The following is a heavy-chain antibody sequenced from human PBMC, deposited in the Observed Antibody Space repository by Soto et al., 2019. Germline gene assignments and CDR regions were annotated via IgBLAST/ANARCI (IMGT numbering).Heavy chain of an antibody. CDR3: ARNLNTGWFDP. Sequence: PGEALNLSCNVSGYDFTMTWIGWVRQLPGKGLDWMGIIYPGDSDTRYSPSFQGQVTISADKSISTAYLQWSSLKASDTAMYYCARNLNTGWFDPWGQGTLVTVSS. CDR2: IYPGDSDT. J-gene: IGHJ5*02. CDR1: GYDFTMTW. D-gene: IGHD4-4*01. V-gene: IGHV5-51*01.